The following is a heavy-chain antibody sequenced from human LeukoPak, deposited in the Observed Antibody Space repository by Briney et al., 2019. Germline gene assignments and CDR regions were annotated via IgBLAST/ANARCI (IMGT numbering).Heavy chain of an antibody. CDR1: GFTFKNYA. CDR3: ARSGASSPNYYDSPVDAFDI. Sequence: GGSLRLSCAASGFTFKNYAMGWVRQAPGKGLEWVSSVSGNGGGTYYADSVEGRFTISRDNSKNTLYLQMNSLRAEDTAVYYCARSGASSPNYYDSPVDAFDIWGQGTMVTVSS. D-gene: IGHD3-22*01. CDR2: VSGNGGGT. J-gene: IGHJ3*02. V-gene: IGHV3-23*01.